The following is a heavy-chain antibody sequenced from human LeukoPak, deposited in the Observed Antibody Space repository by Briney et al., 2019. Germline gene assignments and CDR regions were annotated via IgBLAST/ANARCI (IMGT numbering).Heavy chain of an antibody. CDR1: GGSISSYY. V-gene: IGHV4-4*07. D-gene: IGHD3-22*01. J-gene: IGHJ3*02. CDR3: AREGYYSSDAFDI. CDR2: IYTSGST. Sequence: PSETLSLTCSVSGGSISSYYWSWIRQPAGKGLEWIGRIYTSGSTNYNPSLKSRVTMPVDTSKNQFSLKLSSVTAADTAVYYCAREGYYSSDAFDIWGQGTMVTVSS.